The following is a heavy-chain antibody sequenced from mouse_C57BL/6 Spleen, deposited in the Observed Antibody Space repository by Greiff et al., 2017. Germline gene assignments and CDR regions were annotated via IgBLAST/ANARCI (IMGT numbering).Heavy chain of an antibody. CDR1: GYSFTGYY. D-gene: IGHD1-1*01. J-gene: IGHJ4*01. V-gene: IGHV1-42*01. Sequence: VQLKQSGPELVKPGASVKISCKASGYSFTGYYMNWVKQSPEKSLEWIGEINPSTGGTTYNQKFKAKATLTVDKSSSTAYMQLKSLTSEDSAVYYCARREKVAYAMDYWGQGTSVTVSS. CDR2: INPSTGGT. CDR3: ARREKVAYAMDY.